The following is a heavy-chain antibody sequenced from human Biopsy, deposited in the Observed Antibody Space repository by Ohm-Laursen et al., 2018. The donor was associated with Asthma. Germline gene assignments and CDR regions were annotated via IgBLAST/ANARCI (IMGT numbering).Heavy chain of an antibody. D-gene: IGHD6-19*01. V-gene: IGHV3-30-3*01. CDR2: ISYDGSNK. CDR3: AREGIAVAHFDY. Sequence: SLRLSCAASGFTFSSYAMSWVRQAPGKGLEWVAVISYDGSNKYYTDSVKGRFTISRDNSKNTLYLQMNSLRAEDTAVYYCAREGIAVAHFDYWGQGTLVTVSS. J-gene: IGHJ4*02. CDR1: GFTFSSYA.